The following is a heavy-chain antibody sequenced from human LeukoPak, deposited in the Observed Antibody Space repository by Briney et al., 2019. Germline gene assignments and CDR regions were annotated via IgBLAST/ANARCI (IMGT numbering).Heavy chain of an antibody. V-gene: IGHV1-18*01. CDR2: SSAYNGNT. CDR1: GYIXTSYG. CDR3: ARARPGAYCGTTSCFSDY. Sequence: ASVKVSCKASGYIXTSYGISWVRQGPGQGLDWVGWSSAYNGNTKFAPNLQDRVTMTTDTSTATAYMELRSLRLNDTAVYFCARARPGAYCGTTSCFSDYWGQGTLVTVSS. J-gene: IGHJ4*02. D-gene: IGHD2-2*01.